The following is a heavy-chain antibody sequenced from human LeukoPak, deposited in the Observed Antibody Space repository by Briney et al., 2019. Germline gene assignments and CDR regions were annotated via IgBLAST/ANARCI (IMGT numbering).Heavy chain of an antibody. Sequence: SETLSLTCTVSGGSISSYYWSWIRQPAGKGLEWIGRIYTSGSTNYNPSLKTRVTMSVDTSKNQFSLELNSVTAADTVVYYCARTSWVAAYLSGNYYYYYYMDVWGKGTTVTVSS. V-gene: IGHV4-4*07. CDR2: IYTSGST. J-gene: IGHJ6*03. CDR3: ARTSWVAAYLSGNYYYYYYMDV. CDR1: GGSISSYY. D-gene: IGHD2-15*01.